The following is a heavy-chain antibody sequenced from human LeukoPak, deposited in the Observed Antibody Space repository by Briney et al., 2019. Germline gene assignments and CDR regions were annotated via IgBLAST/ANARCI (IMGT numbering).Heavy chain of an antibody. CDR3: ARDPGDDNVVPGDP. V-gene: IGHV7-4-1*02. CDR2: INTNTGNP. J-gene: IGHJ5*02. CDR1: GYTFTNYA. D-gene: IGHD2-2*01. Sequence: ASVKVSCKASGYTFTNYAINWVRQAPGQGLEWMGWINTNTGNPTYAQGFTGRFVFSLDTSVSTTYLQISSLKAEDTAVYYCARDPGDDNVVPGDPWGQGTLVTVSS.